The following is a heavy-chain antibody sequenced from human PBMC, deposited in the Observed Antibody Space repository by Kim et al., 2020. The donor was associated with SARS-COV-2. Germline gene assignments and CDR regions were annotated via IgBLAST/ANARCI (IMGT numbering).Heavy chain of an antibody. J-gene: IGHJ5*02. CDR1: GFTFSSYA. Sequence: GGSLRLSCAASGFTFSSYAMSWVRQAPGKGLEWVSAISGSGGSTYYADSVKGRFTISRDNSKNTLYLQMNSLRAEDTAVYYCAKDCVVQGVIHNWFDPWGQGTLVTVSS. V-gene: IGHV3-23*01. CDR2: ISGSGGST. CDR3: AKDCVVQGVIHNWFDP. D-gene: IGHD3-10*01.